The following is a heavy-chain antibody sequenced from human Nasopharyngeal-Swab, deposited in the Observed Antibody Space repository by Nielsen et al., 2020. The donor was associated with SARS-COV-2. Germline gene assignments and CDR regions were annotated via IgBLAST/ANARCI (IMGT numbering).Heavy chain of an antibody. D-gene: IGHD6-13*01. Sequence: GESLKISCVDSGFRDYSMNWVRQAPGKGLEWVSSISSSSSDIYYADSVKGRFTISRDSAKNSLYLQMNNLRAEDTAVYYCARDVAAAGYYFDYWGQGTLVTVSS. CDR2: ISSSSSDI. J-gene: IGHJ4*02. CDR3: ARDVAAAGYYFDY. CDR1: GFRDYS. V-gene: IGHV3-21*01.